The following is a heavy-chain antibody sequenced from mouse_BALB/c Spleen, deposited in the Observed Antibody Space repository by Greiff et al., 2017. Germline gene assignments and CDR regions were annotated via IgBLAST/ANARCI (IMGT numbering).Heavy chain of an antibody. V-gene: IGHV1-54*01. CDR3: ARKGLYGRGPYYFDC. D-gene: IGHD1-1*01. CDR1: GYAFTNYL. J-gene: IGHJ2*01. Sequence: VQLQQSGAELVRPGTSVKVSCKASGYAFTNYLIEWVKQRPGQGLEWIGVINPGSGGTNYNEKFKGKATLTADKSSSTAYMQLSSLTSDDSAVYFCARKGLYGRGPYYFDCWGQGTTLTVSS. CDR2: INPGSGGT.